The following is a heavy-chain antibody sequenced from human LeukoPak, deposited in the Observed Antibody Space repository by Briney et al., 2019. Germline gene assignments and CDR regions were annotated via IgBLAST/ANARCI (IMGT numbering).Heavy chain of an antibody. Sequence: GGSLRLSCAASRFTFSSYAMSWVRQAPGKGLEWVSAIRDSGDATYYADSVKGRFTISRDNSKNTLYLQMNSLRVGDTAIYYCVKDDYGVPGWYFDLWGRGTLVTVSS. CDR1: RFTFSSYA. CDR3: VKDDYGVPGWYFDL. V-gene: IGHV3-23*01. J-gene: IGHJ2*01. D-gene: IGHD4/OR15-4a*01. CDR2: IRDSGDAT.